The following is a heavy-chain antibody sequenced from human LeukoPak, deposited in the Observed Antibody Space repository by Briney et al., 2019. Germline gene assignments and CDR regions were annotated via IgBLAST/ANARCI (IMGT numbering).Heavy chain of an antibody. J-gene: IGHJ6*02. Sequence: ASVTVSFKASGGTFSSYAISWVRQAPGQGLEWMGRIIPILGIANYAQKFQGRVTITADKSTSTAYMELSSLRSEDTAVYYCARAYCSGGSCYSGNEYYYYYYGMDVWGQGTTVTVSS. D-gene: IGHD2-15*01. CDR1: GGTFSSYA. CDR2: IIPILGIA. CDR3: ARAYCSGGSCYSGNEYYYYYYGMDV. V-gene: IGHV1-69*04.